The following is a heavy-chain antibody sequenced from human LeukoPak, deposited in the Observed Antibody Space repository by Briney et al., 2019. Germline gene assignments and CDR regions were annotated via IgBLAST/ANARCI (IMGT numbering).Heavy chain of an antibody. Sequence: SETLSLTCTVSGGSISSSSYYWGWIRQPPGKGLEWIGSIYYGGSTYYNPSLKSRVTISVDTSKNQFSLKLSSVTAADTAVYYCARGSLGDFWSGIFDYWGQGTLVTVSS. J-gene: IGHJ4*02. CDR1: GGSISSSSYY. CDR3: ARGSLGDFWSGIFDY. D-gene: IGHD3-3*01. CDR2: IYYGGST. V-gene: IGHV4-39*07.